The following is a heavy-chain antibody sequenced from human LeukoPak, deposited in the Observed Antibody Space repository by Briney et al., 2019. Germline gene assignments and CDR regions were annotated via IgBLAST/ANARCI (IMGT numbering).Heavy chain of an antibody. D-gene: IGHD4-17*01. J-gene: IGHJ3*02. V-gene: IGHV3-64*01. CDR3: ARYYGDRNDAFDI. CDR2: ISSNGGST. Sequence: GGSLRLSCAASGFTFSSYAMHWVRQAPGKGLEYVSAISSNGGSTYYANSVKGRFTISRDNSKNTLYLQMGSLRAEDTAVYYCARYYGDRNDAFDIWGQGTMVTVSS. CDR1: GFTFSSYA.